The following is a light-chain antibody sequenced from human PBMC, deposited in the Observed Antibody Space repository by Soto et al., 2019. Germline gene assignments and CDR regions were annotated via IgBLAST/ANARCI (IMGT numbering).Light chain of an antibody. J-gene: IGKJ1*01. CDR2: DAS. Sequence: EVVMTQSPGTLSVSPGGRATLSCRASQSLTTNLAWYQQKPGQAPRLLIHDASTRATGIPARFSGSGSGTEFTLTISSLQSEDFAVYYCQQYDNWPSWTFGQGTKVDIK. CDR1: QSLTTN. V-gene: IGKV3-15*01. CDR3: QQYDNWPSWT.